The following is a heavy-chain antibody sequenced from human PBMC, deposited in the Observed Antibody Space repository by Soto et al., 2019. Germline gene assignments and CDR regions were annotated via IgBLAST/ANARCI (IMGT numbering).Heavy chain of an antibody. CDR1: GGSISSGGYY. Sequence: QVQLQESGPGLVKPSQTLSLTCTVSGGSISSGGYYWSWIRQHPGKVLEWIGSIYYSGSTYSNPPLKRRVTISVDTSKNQFSLKLSSVTAADTAVYYCARSSPSTVTTFAYLGQGTLVTVSS. CDR2: IYYSGST. V-gene: IGHV4-31*03. J-gene: IGHJ4*01. CDR3: ARSSPSTVTTFAY. D-gene: IGHD4-17*01.